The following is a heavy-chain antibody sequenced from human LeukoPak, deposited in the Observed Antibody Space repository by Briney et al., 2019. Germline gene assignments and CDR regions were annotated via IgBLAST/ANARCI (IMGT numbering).Heavy chain of an antibody. CDR1: GFTFSRYD. Sequence: GGSLRLSCAASGFTFSRYDMHWVRQATGKGLEWISSIGTGGDTYCIGSVKGRFTISRENAKSSLYPQMNSLRAGDTAVYYCVRGGEIGFDSWGQGTLVTVSS. D-gene: IGHD3-16*01. V-gene: IGHV3-13*04. CDR3: VRGGEIGFDS. CDR2: IGTGGDT. J-gene: IGHJ5*01.